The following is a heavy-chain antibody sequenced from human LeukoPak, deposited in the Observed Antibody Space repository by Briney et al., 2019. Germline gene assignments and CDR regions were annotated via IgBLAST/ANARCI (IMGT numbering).Heavy chain of an antibody. CDR1: GFTFSSYW. CDR3: ARDGSYSGSYFDY. V-gene: IGHV3-7*01. J-gene: IGHJ4*02. Sequence: RGSLRLSCAASGFTFSSYWMSWVRQAPGKGLEWVANIKQDGSEKYYVDSVKGRFTISRDNAKNSLYLQMNSLRAEDTAVYYCARDGSYSGSYFDYWGQGTLVTVSS. CDR2: IKQDGSEK. D-gene: IGHD1-26*01.